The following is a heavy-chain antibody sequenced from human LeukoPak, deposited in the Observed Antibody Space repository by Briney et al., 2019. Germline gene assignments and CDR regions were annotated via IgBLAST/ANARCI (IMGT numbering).Heavy chain of an antibody. CDR2: ISARGDRT. V-gene: IGHV3-23*01. CDR1: GFTFSSYA. D-gene: IGHD3-10*01. J-gene: IGHJ5*02. Sequence: PGGSLRLSCAASGFTFSSYAMSWVRQAPGRGLEWVSAISARGDRTYYADSVKSRFTISRDNSKNTLYLQMNSLRAEDTAVYSCAKNGEVLSWFDPWGQGTLVTVSS. CDR3: AKNGEVLSWFDP.